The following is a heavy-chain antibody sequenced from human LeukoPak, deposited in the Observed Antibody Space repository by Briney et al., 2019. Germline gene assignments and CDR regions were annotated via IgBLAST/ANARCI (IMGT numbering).Heavy chain of an antibody. J-gene: IGHJ4*02. D-gene: IGHD2-2*01. CDR1: GFTFSSYA. CDR3: ARDSYSVDVVVVPAAIEY. Sequence: GGSLRLSCAASGFTFSSYAVHWVRQAPGKGLEWVAVISYDGNKKYYADSVKGRFTISRDNSKNTLYLQMNSLRAEDTAVYSCARDSYSVDVVVVPAAIEYWGQGTLVTVSS. V-gene: IGHV3-30-3*01. CDR2: ISYDGNKK.